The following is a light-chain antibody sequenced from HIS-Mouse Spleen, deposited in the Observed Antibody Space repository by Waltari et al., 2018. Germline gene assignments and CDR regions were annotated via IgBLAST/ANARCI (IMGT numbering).Light chain of an antibody. CDR3: CSYAGSSTWV. J-gene: IGLJ3*02. CDR1: SRAVGSSNL. V-gene: IGLV2-23*01. CDR2: EGS. Sequence: QSALTQPASVSGSPGQSITISCTGTSRAVGSSNLAPWYQQHPGKAPKLMIYEGSKRPSGVSNRFSGSKSGNTASLTISGLQAEDEADYYCCSYAGSSTWVFGGGTKLTVL.